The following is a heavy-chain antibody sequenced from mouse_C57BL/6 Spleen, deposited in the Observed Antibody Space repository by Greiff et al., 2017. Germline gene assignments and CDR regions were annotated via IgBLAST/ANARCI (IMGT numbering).Heavy chain of an antibody. Sequence: QVHVKQPGAELVKPGASVKMSCKASGYTFTSYWITWVKQRPGQGLEWIGDIYPGSGSTNYNEKFKSKATLTVDTSSSTAYMQLSSLTSEDSAVYYCAVYRLYYAMDYWGQGTSVTVSS. V-gene: IGHV1-55*01. J-gene: IGHJ4*01. D-gene: IGHD2-12*01. CDR1: GYTFTSYW. CDR2: IYPGSGST. CDR3: AVYRLYYAMDY.